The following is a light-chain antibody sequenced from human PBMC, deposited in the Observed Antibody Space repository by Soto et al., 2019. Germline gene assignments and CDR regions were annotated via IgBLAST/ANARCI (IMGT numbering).Light chain of an antibody. CDR1: QSFTSNY. V-gene: IGKV3-20*01. Sequence: EIVLTQSPGTLSLCPGERATLSCRASQSFTSNYLAWYQQKPGQAPRLLIYGVSSRATGVPDRFSGSGSGTDFTLTISRLEPEDFAVYYCQQYTDWPLTFGQGTKVDI. CDR3: QQYTDWPLT. CDR2: GVS. J-gene: IGKJ1*01.